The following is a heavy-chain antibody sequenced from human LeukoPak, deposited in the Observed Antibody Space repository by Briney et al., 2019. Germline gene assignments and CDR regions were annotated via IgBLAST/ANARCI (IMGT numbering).Heavy chain of an antibody. CDR3: ANKGRVNVNYFDY. Sequence: PGGSLRLSCAASGFTFSSYAMHWVRQAPGKGLEYVSAISSNGGSTYYANSVKGRFTISRDNSKNTLYLQMGSLRAEDMAVYYCANKGRVNVNYFDYWGQGTLVTVSS. D-gene: IGHD2-21*01. CDR1: GFTFSSYA. CDR2: ISSNGGST. J-gene: IGHJ4*02. V-gene: IGHV3-64*01.